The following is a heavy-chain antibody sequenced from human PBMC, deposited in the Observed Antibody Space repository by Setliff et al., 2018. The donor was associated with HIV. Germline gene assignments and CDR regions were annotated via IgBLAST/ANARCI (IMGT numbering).Heavy chain of an antibody. J-gene: IGHJ3*01. Sequence: SVKVSCKASGGTFKNLAISWVRQAPGQGLEWMGGVIPSFATANYAQKFQGRITITADELTSTVYMDLNSLKSEDSAVYYCANPHDGGAFDVWGQETAVTVSS. CDR3: ANPHDGGAFDV. CDR1: GGTFKNLA. D-gene: IGHD1-1*01. V-gene: IGHV1-69*13. CDR2: VIPSFATA.